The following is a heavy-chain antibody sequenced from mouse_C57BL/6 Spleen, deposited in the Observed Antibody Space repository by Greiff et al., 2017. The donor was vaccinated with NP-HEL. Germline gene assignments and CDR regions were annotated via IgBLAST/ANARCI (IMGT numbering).Heavy chain of an antibody. V-gene: IGHV1-69*01. CDR2: IDPSDSYT. CDR1: GYTFTSYW. J-gene: IGHJ3*01. D-gene: IGHD4-1*02. Sequence: QVHVKQPGAELVMPGASVKLSCKASGYTFTSYWMHWVKQRPGQGLEWIGEIDPSDSYTNYNQKFKGKSTLTVDKSSSTAYMQLSSLTSEDSAVYYCATLNWDVGAWFAYWGQGTLVTVSA. CDR3: ATLNWDVGAWFAY.